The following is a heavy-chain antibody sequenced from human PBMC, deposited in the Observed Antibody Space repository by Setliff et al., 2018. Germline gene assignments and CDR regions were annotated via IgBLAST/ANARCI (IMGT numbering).Heavy chain of an antibody. D-gene: IGHD3-22*01. V-gene: IGHV3-33*08. CDR1: GFTFSSYR. CDR2: IWDDGGKK. Sequence: GGSLRLSCAASGFTFSSYRMHWVRQAPGKGLEWGAVIWDDGGKKYHADSVKGRFSMSRDISRNTLYLQMNRLTVEDTAVYYCARSMFSGSLPLGGKYSMDVWGKGTMVTVSS. CDR3: ARSMFSGSLPLGGKYSMDV. J-gene: IGHJ6*03.